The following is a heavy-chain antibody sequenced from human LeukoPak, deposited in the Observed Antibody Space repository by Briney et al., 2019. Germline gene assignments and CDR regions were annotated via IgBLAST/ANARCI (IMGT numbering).Heavy chain of an antibody. V-gene: IGHV4-39*07. J-gene: IGHJ4*02. CDR1: GGSISSSSYY. D-gene: IGHD6-13*01. CDR2: IYYSGST. CDR3: ARGGGSSWQLDS. Sequence: SETLSLTCTVSGGSISSSSYYWGWIRQPPGKGLEWIGSIYYSGSTYYNPSLKSRVTISVDTSKNQFSLKLSSVTAADTAVYFCARGGGSSWQLDSWGQGTLVTVSS.